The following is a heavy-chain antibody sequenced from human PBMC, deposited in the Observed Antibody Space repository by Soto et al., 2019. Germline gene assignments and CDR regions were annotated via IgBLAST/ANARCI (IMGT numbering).Heavy chain of an antibody. J-gene: IGHJ3*02. Sequence: QVQLQESGPGLVKPSQTLSLTCSVSGGSISRGGFYWNWFREHPGKGLEWIGFLHSIGSTYYNPSLQSRVTISAHTSKNQFSLNLSSLTAADTAAYYCARDRGSYHDALDIWGHGTMVTVSS. CDR3: ARDRGSYHDALDI. V-gene: IGHV4-31*03. CDR1: GGSISRGGFY. D-gene: IGHD1-26*01. CDR2: LHSIGST.